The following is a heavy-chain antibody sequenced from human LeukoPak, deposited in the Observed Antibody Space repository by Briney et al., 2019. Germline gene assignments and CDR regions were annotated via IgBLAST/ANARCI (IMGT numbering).Heavy chain of an antibody. CDR2: VSYDGSNK. CDR1: GFTFFTYS. CDR3: ARGVTEDTGAAQFDS. Sequence: GGSLRLSCAASGFTFFTYSMHWVRQAPGKGLEWVAVVSYDGSNKNYADSVKGRLTISRDNSKSTLYLQMNSLRPDDTAVYYCARGVTEDTGAAQFDSWGQGSLVTVSS. V-gene: IGHV3-30*04. J-gene: IGHJ4*02. D-gene: IGHD5-18*01.